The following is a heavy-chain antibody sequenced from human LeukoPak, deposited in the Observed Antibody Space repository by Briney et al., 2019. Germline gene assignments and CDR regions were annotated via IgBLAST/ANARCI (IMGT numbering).Heavy chain of an antibody. CDR2: INPNNGGT. Sequence: ASVTVSCKASEYTFTGYYMHWVRQAPGQGLGWMGRINPNNGGTNYAQKFQGRVTMTGDTSISTAYMELSSLRSDDTAVYYCTRESGSYHGNDFWGQGTLVTVSS. CDR3: TRESGSYHGNDF. J-gene: IGHJ4*02. D-gene: IGHD1-26*01. V-gene: IGHV1-2*06. CDR1: EYTFTGYY.